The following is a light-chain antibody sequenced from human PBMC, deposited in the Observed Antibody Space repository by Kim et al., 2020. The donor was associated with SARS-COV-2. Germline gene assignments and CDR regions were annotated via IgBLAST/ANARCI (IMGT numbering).Light chain of an antibody. Sequence: SITISCTGTSSDVGGYNYVSWYQPHPGKAPKLMIYDVSTRPSGVSNRFSGSKSGNTASLTISGLQAEDEADYYCSSYTSSSTPHVVFGGGTQLTVL. CDR1: SSDVGGYNY. CDR2: DVS. V-gene: IGLV2-14*04. CDR3: SSYTSSSTPHVV. J-gene: IGLJ2*01.